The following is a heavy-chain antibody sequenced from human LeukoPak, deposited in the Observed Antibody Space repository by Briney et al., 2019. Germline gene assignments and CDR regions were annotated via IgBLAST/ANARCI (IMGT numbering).Heavy chain of an antibody. CDR1: GFTFRSHA. CDR3: ARWDDLLLIDY. D-gene: IGHD3-9*01. Sequence: GGSLRLSCVGSGFTFRSHAMSWVRQAPEKGLEFVSGIYENGGTTYYADSVKGRFTISRDNAKNSLHLQMNSLRAEDTAVYYCARWDDLLLIDYWGQGTLVTVSS. J-gene: IGHJ4*02. V-gene: IGHV3-23*01. CDR2: IYENGGTT.